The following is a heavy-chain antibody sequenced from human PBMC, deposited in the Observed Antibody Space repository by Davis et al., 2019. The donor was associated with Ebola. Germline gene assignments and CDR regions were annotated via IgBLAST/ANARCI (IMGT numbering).Heavy chain of an antibody. CDR2: ISVRSIT. V-gene: IGHV3-23*01. D-gene: IGHD4-17*01. CDR3: AKVRPPTTVITGWFDP. Sequence: GESLKISCAASGFIFSSYAMSWVRQAPGKGLEWVSSISVRSITYHADSVKGRFTISRDNSKNTLYLQMNSLRAEDTAVYYCAKVRPPTTVITGWFDPWGQGTLVTVSS. J-gene: IGHJ5*02. CDR1: GFIFSSYA.